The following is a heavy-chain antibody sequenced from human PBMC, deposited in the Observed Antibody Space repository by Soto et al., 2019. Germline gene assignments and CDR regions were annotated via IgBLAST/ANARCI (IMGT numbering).Heavy chain of an antibody. Sequence: EVQLVESGGGLVQPGGSLRLSCAASGFTFSDHYMDWVRQAPGKGLEWVGRTRNKANSYTTEYAATVKGRFTISRDDSKNSLYQQMNSLKTEDTAVYYCARDAAAGTGHDAFDIWGQGTMVTVSS. J-gene: IGHJ3*02. CDR1: GFTFSDHY. D-gene: IGHD6-13*01. V-gene: IGHV3-72*01. CDR3: ARDAAAGTGHDAFDI. CDR2: TRNKANSYTT.